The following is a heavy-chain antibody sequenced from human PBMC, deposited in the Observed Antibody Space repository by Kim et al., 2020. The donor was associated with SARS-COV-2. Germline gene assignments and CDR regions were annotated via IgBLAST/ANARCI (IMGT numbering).Heavy chain of an antibody. CDR3: ARSAAFYGGKGNGAFDI. Sequence: SETLSLTCTVSGGSISSYYWSWIRQPPGKGLEWIGYIYYSGSTNYNPSLKSRVTISVDTSKNQFSLKLSSVTAADTAVYYCARSAAFYGGKGNGAFDIWGQGTMVTVSS. CDR1: GGSISSYY. V-gene: IGHV4-59*01. CDR2: IYYSGST. J-gene: IGHJ3*02. D-gene: IGHD2-15*01.